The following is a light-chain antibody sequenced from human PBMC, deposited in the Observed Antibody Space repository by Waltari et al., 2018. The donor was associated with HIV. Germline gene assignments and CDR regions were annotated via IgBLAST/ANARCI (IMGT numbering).Light chain of an antibody. Sequence: QSVLTQPPSASETPGQRVTISCSGSGSNLGSTYVYWYQQLPGTAPNLLIYRNSQRPSGVPDRFSGSKSGTSASLAISGLRSEDEADYYCAAWDDSLSGAVFGGGTQLTVL. CDR1: GSNLGSTY. CDR2: RNS. J-gene: IGLJ7*01. CDR3: AAWDDSLSGAV. V-gene: IGLV1-47*01.